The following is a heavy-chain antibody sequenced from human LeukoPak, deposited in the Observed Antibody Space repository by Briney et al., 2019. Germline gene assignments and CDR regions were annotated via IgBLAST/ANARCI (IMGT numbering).Heavy chain of an antibody. Sequence: GASVKVSCKASGYTFTGYYMHWVRQAPGQVLEWMGWINPNSGGTNYARKFQGRVSMTRDTSISTAYMELSSLNSDDTALYYCARVWGSSAWYGLDLWGQGTLVTVSS. J-gene: IGHJ4*02. V-gene: IGHV1-2*02. CDR3: ARVWGSSAWYGLDL. CDR2: INPNSGGT. D-gene: IGHD6-19*01. CDR1: GYTFTGYY.